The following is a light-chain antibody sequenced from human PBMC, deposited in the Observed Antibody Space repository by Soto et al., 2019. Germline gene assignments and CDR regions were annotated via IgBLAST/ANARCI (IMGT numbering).Light chain of an antibody. J-gene: IGKJ1*01. CDR2: GAS. CDR1: QSIDSK. V-gene: IGKV3-15*01. Sequence: IGMPQSRASLSLSPGARVALSCRASQSIDSKLAWYQQRPGQAPRLLLYGASTRATGIPARFSGSGSGTEFTLTISSLQPEDFATYYCLQHNRYPWTFGQGTKVDI. CDR3: LQHNRYPWT.